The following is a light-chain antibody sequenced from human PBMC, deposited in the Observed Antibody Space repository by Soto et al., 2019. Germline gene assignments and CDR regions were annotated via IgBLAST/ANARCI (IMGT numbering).Light chain of an antibody. CDR3: HQSSSTPLT. CDR1: QSVFNN. V-gene: IGKV1-39*01. CDR2: DAS. Sequence: DVQMTQSPPSLSASVGDSVTITCRASQSVFNNLSWFQQRPGKGPKLLIYDASSLRAGVPSRFSGSGYGTDFTLTISTVQPEDSAVYYCHQSSSTPLTFGGGTRVELK. J-gene: IGKJ4*01.